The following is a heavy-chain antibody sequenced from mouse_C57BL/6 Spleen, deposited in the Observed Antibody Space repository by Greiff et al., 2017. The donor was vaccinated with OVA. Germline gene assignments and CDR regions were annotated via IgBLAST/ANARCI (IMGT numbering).Heavy chain of an antibody. CDR1: GFTFTGYY. CDR2: IDPGDGET. D-gene: IGHD2-4*01. Sequence: VQLQQSGAELVKPGASVKLSCTASGFTFTGYYMHWVKQRTEQGLEWIGRIDPGDGETNYAPKFQGKATITADTSSNTAYLQRSSLTSEDTAFYYCAPIYDDYEWFAYWGQGTLVTVSA. J-gene: IGHJ3*01. V-gene: IGHV14-2*01. CDR3: APIYDDYEWFAY.